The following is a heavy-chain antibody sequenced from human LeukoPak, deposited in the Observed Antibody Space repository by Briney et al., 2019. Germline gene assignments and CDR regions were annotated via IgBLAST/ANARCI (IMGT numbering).Heavy chain of an antibody. D-gene: IGHD4-17*01. Sequence: GPSLRLSRAPSGFTFSSYSMSWVRQAPGEGLEWVSAISGRGGSTYYAAPVKGRFTISRDNPKNTLYLQMNSLRAEDTAVYYCATNYGDYVGAFDIWGQGTMVTVSS. CDR2: ISGRGGST. J-gene: IGHJ3*02. V-gene: IGHV3-23*01. CDR3: ATNYGDYVGAFDI. CDR1: GFTFSSYS.